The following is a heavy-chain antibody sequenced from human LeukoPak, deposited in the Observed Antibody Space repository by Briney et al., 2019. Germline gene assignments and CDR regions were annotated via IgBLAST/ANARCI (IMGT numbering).Heavy chain of an antibody. V-gene: IGHV1-18*01. CDR2: ISAYNGNT. CDR1: GYTFTSYG. D-gene: IGHD2-2*01. J-gene: IGHJ6*02. Sequence: ASVKVSCKASGYTFTSYGISWVRQAPGQGLEWMGWISAYNGNTNYAQKLQGRVTMTTDTSTSTAYMELRSLRSDDTAVYYCARDNCCSSTSCYEGCYYYYGMDVWGQGTTVTVSS. CDR3: ARDNCCSSTSCYEGCYYYYGMDV.